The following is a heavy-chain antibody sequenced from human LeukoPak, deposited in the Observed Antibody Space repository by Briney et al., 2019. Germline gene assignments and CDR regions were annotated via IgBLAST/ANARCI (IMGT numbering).Heavy chain of an antibody. J-gene: IGHJ2*01. V-gene: IGHV4-34*01. Sequence: SETLSLTCAVYGASFRAYYWSWIRQAPGKGLEWIGEINDSGHGRYNASLKSRVTMSVDTSKNQLSLKLKSVTAADTAVYYCASSRDLYLDAFTSYWYFDVWGSGSLVTVSS. CDR1: GASFRAYY. D-gene: IGHD3-16*01. CDR3: ASSRDLYLDAFTSYWYFDV. CDR2: INDSGHG.